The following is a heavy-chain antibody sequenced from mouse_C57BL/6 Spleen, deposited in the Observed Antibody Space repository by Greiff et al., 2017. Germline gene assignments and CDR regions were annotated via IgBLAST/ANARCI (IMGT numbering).Heavy chain of an antibody. CDR3: ARPLHYYGSSYPYFYV. Sequence: QVQLQQPGAELVMPGASVKLSCKASGYTFTSYWMHWVKQRPGQGLEWIGEIDPSDSYTNYNQKFKGKATLTVDKSSSTAYMQLSSLTSEDSAVXYCARPLHYYGSSYPYFYVWGTGTTVTVSS. D-gene: IGHD1-1*01. CDR1: GYTFTSYW. J-gene: IGHJ1*03. CDR2: IDPSDSYT. V-gene: IGHV1-69*01.